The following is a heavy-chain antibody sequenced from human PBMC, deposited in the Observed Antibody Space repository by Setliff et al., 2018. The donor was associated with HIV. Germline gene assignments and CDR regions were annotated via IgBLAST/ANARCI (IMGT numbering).Heavy chain of an antibody. J-gene: IGHJ5*02. CDR3: ARLRGSYDFSNWFDP. Sequence: SETLSLTCTVSNGSINSGSYYWSWIRQPAGKRLEWIGRTYTSENTNYNPSFKSRVTISVDVSKNQFYLKLSSVTAADTAVYYGARLRGSYDFSNWFDPWGQGTQVTVSS. D-gene: IGHD3-3*01. V-gene: IGHV4-61*02. CDR2: TYTSENT. CDR1: NGSINSGSYY.